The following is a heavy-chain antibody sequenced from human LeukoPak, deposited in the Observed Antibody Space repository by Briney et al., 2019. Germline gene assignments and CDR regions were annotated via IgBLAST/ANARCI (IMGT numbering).Heavy chain of an antibody. V-gene: IGHV4-59*08. CDR1: GGSISSYF. D-gene: IGHD7-27*01. CDR3: ARQAWGAGYFDL. Sequence: PSETLSLTCTVSGGSISSYFWSWIRPPPGKGLEWIGYIYYSGSTNYNPSLKSRVTISVDTSKNQFSLKLSSVTAADTAVYYCARQAWGAGYFDLWGRGTLVTVSS. J-gene: IGHJ2*01. CDR2: IYYSGST.